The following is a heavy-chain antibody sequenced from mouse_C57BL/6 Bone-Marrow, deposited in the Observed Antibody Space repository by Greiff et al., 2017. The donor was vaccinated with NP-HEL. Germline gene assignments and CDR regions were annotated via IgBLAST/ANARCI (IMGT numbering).Heavy chain of an antibody. CDR1: GYTFTDYY. D-gene: IGHD1-1*01. CDR3: ASFITTVVGYYFDY. CDR2: INPNNGGT. J-gene: IGHJ2*01. V-gene: IGHV1-26*01. Sequence: VQLQQSGPELVKPGASVKISCKASGYTFTDYYMNWVKQSHGKSLEWIGDINPNNGGTSYNQKFKGKATLTVDKSSSTAYMELRSLTSEDSAVYYCASFITTVVGYYFDYWGQGTTLTVSS.